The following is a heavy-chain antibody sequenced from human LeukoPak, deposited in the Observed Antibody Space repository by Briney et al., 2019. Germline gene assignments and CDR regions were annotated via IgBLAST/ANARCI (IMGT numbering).Heavy chain of an antibody. CDR2: IYYSGST. D-gene: IGHD3-22*01. V-gene: IGHV4-39*07. Sequence: SETLPLTCTVSGGSISSSSYYWGWIRQPPGKGLEWIGSIYYSGSTYYNPSLKSRVTISVDTSKNQFSLKLSSVTAADTAVYYCARGPPMIVVVPTTYFDYWGQGTLVTVSS. CDR1: GGSISSSSYY. J-gene: IGHJ4*02. CDR3: ARGPPMIVVVPTTYFDY.